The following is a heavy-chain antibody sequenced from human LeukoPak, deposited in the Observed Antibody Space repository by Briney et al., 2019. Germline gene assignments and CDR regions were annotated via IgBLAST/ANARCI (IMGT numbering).Heavy chain of an antibody. V-gene: IGHV1-2*02. CDR2: INPKSGGT. CDR3: ARDAPRAAAGTGVDY. J-gene: IGHJ4*02. Sequence: ASVKVSCKASGYTFTGYYMHWVRQAPGQGLAWMGWINPKSGGTNYAQKFQGRVTMTRDTSISTAYMELSRLRSDDTAVYYCARDAPRAAAGTGVDYWGQGTLVTVSS. D-gene: IGHD6-13*01. CDR1: GYTFTGYY.